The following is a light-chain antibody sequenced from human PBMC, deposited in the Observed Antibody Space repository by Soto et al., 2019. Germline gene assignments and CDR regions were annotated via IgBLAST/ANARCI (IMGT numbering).Light chain of an antibody. CDR3: ETWDSNTRV. V-gene: IGLV4-60*02. CDR2: LEGSGSY. J-gene: IGLJ3*02. Sequence: QSVLTQSSSASASLGSSVKLTCTLSSGHSSYIIAWHQQQPGKAPRYSMKLEGSGSYNKGSGVPDRFSGSSSGADRYLTISNLQFEDEADYYRETWDSNTRVFGGGTKLTVL. CDR1: SGHSSYI.